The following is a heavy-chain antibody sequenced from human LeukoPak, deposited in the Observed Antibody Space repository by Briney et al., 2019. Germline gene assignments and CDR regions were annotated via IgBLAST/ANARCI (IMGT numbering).Heavy chain of an antibody. J-gene: IGHJ4*02. CDR2: IASDGSST. D-gene: IGHD4-23*01. V-gene: IGHV3-74*01. CDR1: GFTFSSYW. Sequence: GGSLRLSCAASGFTFSSYWMDWVRQAPGKGLVWVSRIASDGSSTTYADSVKGRFSISRDNAKNTLYLQMNSLRVGDTAVYCCARGRPHGNDYWGQGTLVTVSS. CDR3: ARGRPHGNDY.